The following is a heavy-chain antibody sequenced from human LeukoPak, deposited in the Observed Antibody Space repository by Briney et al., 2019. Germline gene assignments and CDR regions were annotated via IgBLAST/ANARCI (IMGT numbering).Heavy chain of an antibody. D-gene: IGHD5-24*01. J-gene: IGHJ6*03. Sequence: SETLSLTCTVPGGPISSSSYSWGWFRQPPGKGLERIGSIYYSGSTYYNPGLKSRVTISVDTSKNQFSLKPSSVNAADTAVYYCAPQGRDGYNLSGRYMDVWGKGTTVTVSS. CDR1: GGPISSSSYS. CDR3: APQGRDGYNLSGRYMDV. CDR2: IYYSGST. V-gene: IGHV4-39*07.